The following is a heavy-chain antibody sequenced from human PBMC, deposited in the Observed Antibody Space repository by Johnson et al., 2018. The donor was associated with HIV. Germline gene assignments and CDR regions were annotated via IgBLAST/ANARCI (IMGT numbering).Heavy chain of an antibody. V-gene: IGHV3-NL1*01. CDR2: IYSGGST. CDR3: ARDQRWWLQSPGAFDI. CDR1: GFAFSSYA. D-gene: IGHD5-24*01. Sequence: QVLLVESGGGVVQPGTSLRLSCTASGFAFSSYALHWVRQAPGKGLEWVSVIYSGGSTYYADSVKGRFTISRDNSKNTLYLQMGSLRAEDMAVYYCARDQRWWLQSPGAFDIWGQGTMVTVSS. J-gene: IGHJ3*02.